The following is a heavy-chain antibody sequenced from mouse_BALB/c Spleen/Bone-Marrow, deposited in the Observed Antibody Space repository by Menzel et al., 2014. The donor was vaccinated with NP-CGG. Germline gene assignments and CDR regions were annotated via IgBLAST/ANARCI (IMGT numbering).Heavy chain of an antibody. D-gene: IGHD2-10*02. V-gene: IGHV10S3*01. CDR3: VRGFGLVY. Sequence: EVMLVESGGGLVQPKGSLKLSCAASGFTFNTNAMNWVRQAPGKGLEWVARIRSKSNNYATYYADSVKDRFTISRDDSQGMLYLQTNNLKTEDTAMYYCVRGFGLVYWGQGTSVTVSS. J-gene: IGHJ4*01. CDR2: IRSKSNNYAT. CDR1: GFTFNTNA.